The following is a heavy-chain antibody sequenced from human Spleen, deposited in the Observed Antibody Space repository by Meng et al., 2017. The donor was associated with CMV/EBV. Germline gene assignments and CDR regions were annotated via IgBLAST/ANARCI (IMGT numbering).Heavy chain of an antibody. CDR3: ARYIIVVVPAATRHYFDY. V-gene: IGHV4-31*02. Sequence: ISSGGYYWSWIRQHPGKGLEWIGYIYYSGSTYYNPSLKSRVTISVDTSKNQFSLKLSSVTAADTAVYYCARYIIVVVPAATRHYFDYWGQGTLVTVSS. CDR2: IYYSGST. D-gene: IGHD2-2*01. CDR1: ISSGGYY. J-gene: IGHJ4*02.